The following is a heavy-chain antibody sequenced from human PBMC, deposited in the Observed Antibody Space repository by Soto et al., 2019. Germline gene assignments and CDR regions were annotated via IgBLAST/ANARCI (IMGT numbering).Heavy chain of an antibody. J-gene: IGHJ4*02. CDR1: GGTFSSYA. Sequence: SVKVSCKASGGTFSSYAISWVRQAPGQGLEWMGGIIPIFGTANYAQKFQGRVTITADESTSTAYMELSSLRSEDTAVYYCAYRPSYCSSTSCPYSSWGQGTLVTVSS. V-gene: IGHV1-69*13. D-gene: IGHD2-2*01. CDR3: AYRPSYCSSTSCPYSS. CDR2: IIPIFGTA.